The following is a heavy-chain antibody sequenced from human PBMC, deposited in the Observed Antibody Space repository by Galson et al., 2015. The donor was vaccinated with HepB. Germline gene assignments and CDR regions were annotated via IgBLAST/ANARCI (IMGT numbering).Heavy chain of an antibody. J-gene: IGHJ4*02. D-gene: IGHD2-2*01. Sequence: LRLSCAASGFTFSSYWMHWVRQAPGKGLVWVSRINSDGSSTSYADSVKGRFTISRDNAKNTLYLQMNSLRAEDTAVYYCARGLNGVPAAISSGGGYFDYWGQGTLVTVSS. V-gene: IGHV3-74*01. CDR3: ARGLNGVPAAISSGGGYFDY. CDR1: GFTFSSYW. CDR2: INSDGSST.